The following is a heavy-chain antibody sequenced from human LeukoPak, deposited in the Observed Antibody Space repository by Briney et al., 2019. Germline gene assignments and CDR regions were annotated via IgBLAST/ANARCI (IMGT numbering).Heavy chain of an antibody. CDR2: ICGGGRST. CDR1: GFTFSSYA. Sequence: GGSLRLSCAASGFTFSSYAMSWVRQAPGKGLEWVSAICGGGRSTNSADSVGGRFTISRDNSKNTLYLQMNSLRTEDTAVYYCAKHPRHCGGDCYSDCDYWGQGTLVTVSS. CDR3: AKHPRHCGGDCYSDCDY. J-gene: IGHJ4*02. V-gene: IGHV3-23*01. D-gene: IGHD2-21*02.